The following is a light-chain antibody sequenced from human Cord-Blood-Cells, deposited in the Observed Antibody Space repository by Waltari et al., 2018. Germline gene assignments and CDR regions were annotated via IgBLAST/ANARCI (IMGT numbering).Light chain of an antibody. V-gene: IGKV3-11*01. Sequence: EIVLTQSPATLSLSPGERATLSCRARQSVSSYLAWYQQKPGQAPRLLIYDASNRATGIPARFSGRGSGTDFTLTISSLEPEDFAVYYCQQRSNWLTFGGGTKVEIK. CDR1: QSVSSY. CDR3: QQRSNWLT. J-gene: IGKJ4*01. CDR2: DAS.